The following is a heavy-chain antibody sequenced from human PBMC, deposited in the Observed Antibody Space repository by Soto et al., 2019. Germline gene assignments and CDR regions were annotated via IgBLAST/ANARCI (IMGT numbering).Heavy chain of an antibody. J-gene: IGHJ4*02. Sequence: QVQLVESGGGVVQPGRSLRLSCAASGFTFSSYGMHWVRQAPGKGLEWVAVIWYDGSNKYYADSVKGRFTISRDNSKNTLYLQINSLRAEDTAVYYWARSYCSGGSCSFDYWGQGTLVTVSS. V-gene: IGHV3-33*01. D-gene: IGHD2-15*01. CDR2: IWYDGSNK. CDR3: ARSYCSGGSCSFDY. CDR1: GFTFSSYG.